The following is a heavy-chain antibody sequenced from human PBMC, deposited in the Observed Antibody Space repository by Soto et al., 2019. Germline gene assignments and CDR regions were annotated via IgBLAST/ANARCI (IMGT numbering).Heavy chain of an antibody. Sequence: SETLSLTCTVSGGSVSSGTYYWSWIRQPPGKRLEWIGCVYYSGNTSYNPSLKSRVTVSVDTSKNQFSLKLSSVTAADTAVYYCARARVAVRVHYYFEYWGQGTLVTVSS. V-gene: IGHV4-61*01. D-gene: IGHD3-10*01. CDR3: ARARVAVRVHYYFEY. J-gene: IGHJ4*02. CDR2: VYYSGNT. CDR1: GGSVSSGTYY.